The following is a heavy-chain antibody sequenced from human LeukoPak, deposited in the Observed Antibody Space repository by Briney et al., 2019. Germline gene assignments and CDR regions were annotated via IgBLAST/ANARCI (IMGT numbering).Heavy chain of an antibody. Sequence: PSETLSLTCTVSGGSISSGCCYWSWIRQDPGKGLECIVYIYYSGSTYYNPSLKSRVTISVDRSKNQSSLKLSSVTAADTAVYYCARAIVGATTPFDYWGQGTLVTVSS. CDR3: ARAIVGATTPFDY. CDR2: IYYSGST. V-gene: IGHV4-31*03. CDR1: GGSISSGCCY. D-gene: IGHD1-26*01. J-gene: IGHJ4*02.